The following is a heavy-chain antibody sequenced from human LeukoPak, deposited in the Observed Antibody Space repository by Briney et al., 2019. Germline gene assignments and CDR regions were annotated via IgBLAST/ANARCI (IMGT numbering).Heavy chain of an antibody. V-gene: IGHV1-2*02. D-gene: IGHD6-19*01. CDR1: GYTFTGYY. J-gene: IGHJ4*02. Sequence: APVKVSCKASGYTFTGYYMHWVRQAPGQGLEWMGWINPNSGGTNYAQKFQGRVTMTRDTSISTANLQWSSLKASDTAMYYCARGIDWGSGRYFDYWGQGTLVTVSS. CDR3: ARGIDWGSGRYFDY. CDR2: INPNSGGT.